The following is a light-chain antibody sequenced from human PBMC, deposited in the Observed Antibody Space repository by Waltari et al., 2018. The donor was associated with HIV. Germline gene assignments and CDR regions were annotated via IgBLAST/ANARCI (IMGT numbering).Light chain of an antibody. CDR1: SSDVGKYKL. CDR2: DVT. CDR3: CSYAGSSTYI. V-gene: IGLV2-23*02. Sequence: QSALTQPASVSGSRGQSVTIFCNGTSSDVGKYKLLSWYQQSPGKAPKVVIYDVTDRPSGVSSRFSASKSGNTASLPISGLQPQDEGDYFCCSYAGSSTYIFGSGTLVTVL. J-gene: IGLJ1*01.